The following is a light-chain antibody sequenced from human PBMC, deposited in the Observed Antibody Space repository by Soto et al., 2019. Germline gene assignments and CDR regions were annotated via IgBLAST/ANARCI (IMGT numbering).Light chain of an antibody. CDR1: QSVSSN. J-gene: IGKJ4*01. CDR2: GAS. CDR3: RQYTDFPPLT. V-gene: IGKV3-15*01. Sequence: ATKQSQDTLFVSPGERATLSCRARQSVSSNLARYQQKPRQAPRLLISGASTRATGIPAGFSGSGSGTEFTLTIISLQSEEFAVYYCRQYTDFPPLTFGEVTNV.